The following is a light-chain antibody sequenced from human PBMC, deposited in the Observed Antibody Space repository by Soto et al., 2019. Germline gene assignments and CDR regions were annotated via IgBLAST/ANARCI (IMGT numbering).Light chain of an antibody. J-gene: IGKJ1*01. V-gene: IGKV3-15*01. CDR1: QGVTTN. CDR3: QQYNNWPFS. Sequence: EILMTQSPATLSGSAGDRATITCRAGQGVTTNFAWYQQKSGQSPRLLIYEASIRATGVPARFSGSGSGTDFTLTSSGLQSEDFAVYFCQQYNNWPFSFGQGTRVDIK. CDR2: EAS.